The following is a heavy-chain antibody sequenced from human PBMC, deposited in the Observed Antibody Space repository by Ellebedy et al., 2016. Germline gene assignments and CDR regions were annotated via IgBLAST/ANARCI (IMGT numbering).Heavy chain of an antibody. V-gene: IGHV3-53*01. J-gene: IGHJ4*02. CDR1: GISVSSNY. CDR3: AKGDFDS. Sequence: GESLKISCVAFGISVSSNYMSWVRQAPGKGLEWVSNIFSDGRTFYADSVKGRFTISRDNSKNTVYVQMNSLRAEDTAVYYCAKGDFDSWGQGTLVTVSS. CDR2: IFSDGRT.